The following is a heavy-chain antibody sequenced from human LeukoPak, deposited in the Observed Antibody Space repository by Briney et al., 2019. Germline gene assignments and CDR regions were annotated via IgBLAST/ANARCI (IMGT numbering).Heavy chain of an antibody. CDR2: IDPSDSYT. CDR3: ARRAEYSSSSVDY. Sequence: GEAPETSRKGSGYSFTRYWISWVRQMPGKGLEGMGRIDPSDSYTNYSPSFQGHVTISADKSISIAYLQWSSLKASNTAMYYCARRAEYSSSSVDYWGQGTLVTVSS. J-gene: IGHJ4*02. V-gene: IGHV5-10-1*01. CDR1: GYSFTRYW. D-gene: IGHD6-6*01.